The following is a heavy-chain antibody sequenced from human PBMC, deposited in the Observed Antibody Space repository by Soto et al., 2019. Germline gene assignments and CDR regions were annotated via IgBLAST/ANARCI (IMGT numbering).Heavy chain of an antibody. Sequence: SETLSLTCTVSGGSISSSSYYWGWIRQPPGKGLEWIGSIYYSGSTYYNPSLKSRVTISVDTSKNQFSLKLTSATAADTAVYYCARDRRSYYSDGSGLDFWGQGTLVTVS. CDR2: IYYSGST. J-gene: IGHJ4*02. V-gene: IGHV4-39*07. CDR1: GGSISSSSYY. D-gene: IGHD3-22*01. CDR3: ARDRRSYYSDGSGLDF.